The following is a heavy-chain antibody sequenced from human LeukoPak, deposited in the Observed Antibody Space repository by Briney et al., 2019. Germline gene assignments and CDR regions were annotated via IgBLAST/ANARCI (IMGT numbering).Heavy chain of an antibody. CDR2: ISAYNGNT. J-gene: IGHJ5*02. V-gene: IGHV1-18*04. D-gene: IGHD2/OR15-2a*01. CDR3: ARDHFTDNWFDP. CDR1: GYTFTGYY. Sequence: GASVKVSCKASGYTFTGYYMHWVRQAPGQGLEWMGWISAYNGNTNYAQKLQGRVTMTTDTSTSTAYMELRSLRSDDTAVYYCARDHFTDNWFDPWGQGTLVTVSS.